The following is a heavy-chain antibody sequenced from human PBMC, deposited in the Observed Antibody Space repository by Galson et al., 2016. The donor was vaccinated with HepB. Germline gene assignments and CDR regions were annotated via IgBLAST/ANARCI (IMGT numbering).Heavy chain of an antibody. J-gene: IGHJ4*02. V-gene: IGHV3-66*01. CDR2: IYCGGST. CDR3: ATPGRGTQGDLRWLY. Sequence: SLRLSCAASGFTVSTNYMTWVRQAPGKGLEWVSVIYCGGSTYYADAVRGRFTISRDISKNTLYLEMDSLRAEDTAVYYCATPGRGTQGDLRWLYWGQGTLVAVSS. CDR1: GFTVSTNY. D-gene: IGHD5-24*01.